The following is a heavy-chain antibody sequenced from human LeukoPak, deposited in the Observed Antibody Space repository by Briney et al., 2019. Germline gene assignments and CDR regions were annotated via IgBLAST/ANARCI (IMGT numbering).Heavy chain of an antibody. V-gene: IGHV4-39*01. J-gene: IGHJ3*02. CDR2: IYYSGST. CDR3: EEAFDI. Sequence: PSETLSLTSTVSGDSISSSNYYWGWIRQPPGKGLEWIGSIYYSGSTYYNPSLKSRVTISVDTSKNQFSLKLSSVTAADTAVYYCEEAFDIWGQGTMVTVSS. CDR1: GDSISSSNYY.